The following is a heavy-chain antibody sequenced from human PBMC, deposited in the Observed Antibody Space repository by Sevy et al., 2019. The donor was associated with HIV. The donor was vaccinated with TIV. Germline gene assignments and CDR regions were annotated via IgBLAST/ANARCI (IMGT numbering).Heavy chain of an antibody. D-gene: IGHD6-13*01. CDR1: GGSISSEDYY. CDR2: IYYSGST. J-gene: IGHJ4*02. V-gene: IGHV4-39*02. CDR3: AREGPRIAQFDS. Sequence: SETLSLTCTVSGGSISSEDYYWGWIRQPPGKGLDWLGSIYYSGSTYYNPSLKSRVTISVDTSKNQFSLKLRSVTAADTAMYYCAREGPRIAQFDSWGQGTLVTVSS.